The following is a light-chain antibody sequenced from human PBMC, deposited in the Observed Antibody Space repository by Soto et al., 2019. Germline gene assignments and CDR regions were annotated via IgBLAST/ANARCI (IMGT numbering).Light chain of an antibody. CDR2: LVS. V-gene: IGKV2-28*01. CDR3: MQALQGLT. CDR1: QSLLHVNGFTY. J-gene: IGKJ5*01. Sequence: DIVLTQSPLSLPVTPGEPASISCKSSQSLLHVNGFTYLDWYLQKPGQSPQLLVSLVSNRASGVPGRISGSGAGTDFTLKISRVEAEDVGVYYCMQALQGLTFGQGTRLEI.